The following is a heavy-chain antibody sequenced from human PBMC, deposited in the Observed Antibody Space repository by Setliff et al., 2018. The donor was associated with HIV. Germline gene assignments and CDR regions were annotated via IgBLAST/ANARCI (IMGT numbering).Heavy chain of an antibody. D-gene: IGHD4-17*01. CDR2: IAPNLRMP. CDR1: GGTFNTYP. CDR3: AGLYGDKGGGY. J-gene: IGHJ4*02. V-gene: IGHV1-69*10. Sequence: GASVKVSCKTSGGTFNTYPIAWVRQAPGQGLEWMGGIAPNLRMPNYAQRFQGRVTITADESTSTAYMELSSLRSEDTAFYYCAGLYGDKGGGYWGQGTLVTVSS.